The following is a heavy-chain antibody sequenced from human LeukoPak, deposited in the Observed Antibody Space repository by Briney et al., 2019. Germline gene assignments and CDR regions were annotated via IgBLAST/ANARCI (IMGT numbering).Heavy chain of an antibody. D-gene: IGHD2-15*01. Sequence: ASMKVSCKASGYTFTNFDINWVRQATGQGLEWMGWMNPNTGNAGYAQKFQGRVTITWDASISTAYMDLSSLRSEDTAVYYCARGHVYGRRYCSGGSCYRVPYYFDYWGQGTLVTVSS. V-gene: IGHV1-8*03. CDR3: ARGHVYGRRYCSGGSCYRVPYYFDY. CDR2: MNPNTGNA. CDR1: GYTFTNFD. J-gene: IGHJ4*02.